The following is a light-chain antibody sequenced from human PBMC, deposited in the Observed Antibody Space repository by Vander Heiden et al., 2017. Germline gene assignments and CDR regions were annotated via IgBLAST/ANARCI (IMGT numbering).Light chain of an antibody. J-gene: IGLJ1*01. Sequence: SYVLTQLHSVSVAPGQTAKITCGGKNIGSKSVHWYQQRPGQAPVLVVYDDSDRPSGIPERFSGSNSGNAATLTISRVEAGDEADYYCQVWDSTTDHHVFATGTKVTVL. V-gene: IGLV3-21*02. CDR1: NIGSKS. CDR3: QVWDSTTDHHV. CDR2: DDS.